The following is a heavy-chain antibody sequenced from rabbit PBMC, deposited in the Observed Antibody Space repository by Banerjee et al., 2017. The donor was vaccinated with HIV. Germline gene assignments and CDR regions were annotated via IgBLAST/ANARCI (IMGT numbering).Heavy chain of an antibody. CDR3: ARDLAGVIGWNFKL. D-gene: IGHD4-1*01. V-gene: IGHV1S45*01. Sequence: QEQLEESGGDLVKPEGSLTLTCTASGFSFSSSYWICWVRQAPGKGLEWIACIHTGGGGSTYYASWAKGRFTISKTSSTTVALQMTSLTAADTATYFCARDLAGVIGWNFKLWGQGTLVTVS. J-gene: IGHJ4*01. CDR1: GFSFSSSYW. CDR2: IHTGGGGST.